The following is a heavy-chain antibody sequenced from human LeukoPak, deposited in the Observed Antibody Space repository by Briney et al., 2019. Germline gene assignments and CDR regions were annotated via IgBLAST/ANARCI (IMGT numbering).Heavy chain of an antibody. CDR3: ARSIVGATAP. CDR1: GFTFSSYG. Sequence: GRSLRLSCAASGFTFSSYGMHWVRQAPGKGLEWVAVISYDGSNKYYADSVKGRFTISRDNSKNTLYLQMNSLRAEDTAVYYCARSIVGATAPWGQGTLVTVSS. D-gene: IGHD1-26*01. V-gene: IGHV3-30*03. J-gene: IGHJ5*02. CDR2: ISYDGSNK.